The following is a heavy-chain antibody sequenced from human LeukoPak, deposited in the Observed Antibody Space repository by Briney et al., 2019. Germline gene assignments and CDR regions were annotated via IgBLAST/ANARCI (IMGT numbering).Heavy chain of an antibody. V-gene: IGHV3-30*02. CDR2: IRYDGSKK. CDR1: GFSFNYYG. CDR3: AKDLCSSTTCYLDI. J-gene: IGHJ3*02. D-gene: IGHD2-2*01. Sequence: PGGSLRLSCAASGFSFNYYGMHWVRQAPGRWLEWVAFIRYDGSKKYYVDSVKGRFTISRDNSKNTLYLQVNSLRVEDTAVYYCAKDLCSSTTCYLDIWWQGAMVTVSS.